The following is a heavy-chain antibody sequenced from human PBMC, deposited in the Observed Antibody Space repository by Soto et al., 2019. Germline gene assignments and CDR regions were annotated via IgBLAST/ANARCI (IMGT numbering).Heavy chain of an antibody. Sequence: PGGSLRLSCAASGFTFSSYWMSWVRQAPGKGLEWVANIKQDGSEKYYVDSVKGRFTISRDNAKNSLYLQMNSLRAEDTAVYYCARGGSSGWYIQKGYYYGMDVWGQGTTVTVSS. CDR2: IKQDGSEK. CDR3: ARGGSSGWYIQKGYYYGMDV. D-gene: IGHD6-19*01. V-gene: IGHV3-7*03. CDR1: GFTFSSYW. J-gene: IGHJ6*02.